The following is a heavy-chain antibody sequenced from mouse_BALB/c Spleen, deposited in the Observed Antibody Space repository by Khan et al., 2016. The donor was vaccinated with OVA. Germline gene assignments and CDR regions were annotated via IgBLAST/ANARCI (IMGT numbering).Heavy chain of an antibody. CDR1: GFNIKDTY. CDR2: IDPANGDT. V-gene: IGHV14-3*02. CDR3: ATLYCNPFAY. D-gene: IGHD2-1*01. J-gene: IGHJ3*01. Sequence: VQLQQSRAELLKPGASVKLSCTSSGFNIKDTYMHWVKQRPEQGLEWLGRIDPANGDTKYDPQFQGQSPITADTSSNTASLQLSSLTSYDTAIYYCATLYCNPFAYWGQGTLVTVSA.